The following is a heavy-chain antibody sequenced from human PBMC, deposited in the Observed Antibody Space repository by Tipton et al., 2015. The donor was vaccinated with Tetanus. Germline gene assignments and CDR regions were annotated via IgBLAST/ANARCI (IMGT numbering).Heavy chain of an antibody. Sequence: TLSLTCSVSGGSFSGYLWSWVRQPSGKGLEWIGEISHSGSSSCSPSLKSRVTISVDTSKNQFSLRLRSVAAADTAVYYCARRGDYVFYYESSGYLWGAAFDIWGQGTMVSVSA. CDR3: ARRGDYVFYYESSGYLWGAAFDI. CDR1: GGSFSGYL. J-gene: IGHJ3*02. D-gene: IGHD3-22*01. V-gene: IGHV4-34*01. CDR2: ISHSGSS.